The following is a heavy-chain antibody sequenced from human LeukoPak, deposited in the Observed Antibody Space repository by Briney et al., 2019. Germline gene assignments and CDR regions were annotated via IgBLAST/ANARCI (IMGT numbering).Heavy chain of an antibody. CDR2: IYYSGST. J-gene: IGHJ4*02. V-gene: IGHV4-31*03. CDR1: GGSISSGAYY. CDR3: ARVVRSEWLHPIGY. D-gene: IGHD3-3*01. Sequence: KPSETLSLTCTVSGGSISSGAYYWTWIRQHPGKGLEWIGYIYYSGSTYYNPSLESRVTISVDRSTNQFSLKLTSVTAADTAVYYCARVVRSEWLHPIGYWGQGILVTVSS.